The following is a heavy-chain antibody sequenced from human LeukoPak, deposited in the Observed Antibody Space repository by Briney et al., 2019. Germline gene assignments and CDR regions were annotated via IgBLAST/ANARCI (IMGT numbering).Heavy chain of an antibody. CDR3: AKICSIPSCYRFGLFDI. Sequence: SETLSLTCTVSGGSISSSSYYWGRIRQPPGKGLEWIGSIYYSGSTYYNPSLKSRVTISVDTSKNQFSLKLSSVTAADTAVYYWAKICSIPSCYRFGLFDIWAKGKMATVS. J-gene: IGHJ3*02. CDR2: IYYSGST. D-gene: IGHD2-2*02. CDR1: GGSISSSSYY. V-gene: IGHV4-39*01.